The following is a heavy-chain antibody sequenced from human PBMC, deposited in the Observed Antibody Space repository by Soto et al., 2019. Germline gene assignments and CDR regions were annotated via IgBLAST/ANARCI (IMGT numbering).Heavy chain of an antibody. J-gene: IGHJ6*02. V-gene: IGHV1-69*13. CDR2: IIPIFGTA. Sequence: SVKVSCKASGGTLSSYAISWVRQAPGQGLEWMGGIIPIFGTANYAQKFQGRVTITADESTSTAYMELSSLRSEDTAVYYCARKSSNYRYYYYGMDVWGQGTTVTVSS. D-gene: IGHD4-4*01. CDR1: GGTLSSYA. CDR3: ARKSSNYRYYYYGMDV.